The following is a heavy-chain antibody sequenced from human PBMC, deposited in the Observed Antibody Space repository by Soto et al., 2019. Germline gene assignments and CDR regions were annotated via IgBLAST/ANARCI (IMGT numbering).Heavy chain of an antibody. CDR1: GFTFSSYA. Sequence: EVQLLESGGGLVQPGGSLRLSCAASGFTFSSYAMTWFRQAPGKGLEWVSGISGDGSSTNYADSVKGRFTISRDNAKNTVYLQIDSLRAEDTAVYYCARSLPGTYGAFDLWGQGTMVTVSS. CDR2: ISGDGSST. CDR3: ARSLPGTYGAFDL. D-gene: IGHD1-7*01. J-gene: IGHJ3*01. V-gene: IGHV3-23*01.